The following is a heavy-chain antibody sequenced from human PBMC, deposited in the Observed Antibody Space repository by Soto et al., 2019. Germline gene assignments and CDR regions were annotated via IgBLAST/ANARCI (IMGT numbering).Heavy chain of an antibody. Sequence: SETLSLTCTVSGGSISSYYWSWIRQPAGKGLEWIGRIYTSGSTNYNPSLKSRVTMSVDTSKNQFSLKLSSVTAADTAVYYCARDNHGYSGYDSSGRFDPWGQGTLVTVSS. V-gene: IGHV4-4*07. CDR1: GGSISSYY. CDR2: IYTSGST. J-gene: IGHJ5*02. CDR3: ARDNHGYSGYDSSGRFDP. D-gene: IGHD5-12*01.